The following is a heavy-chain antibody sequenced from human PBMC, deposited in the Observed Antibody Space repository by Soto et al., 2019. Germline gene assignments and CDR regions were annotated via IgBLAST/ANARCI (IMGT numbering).Heavy chain of an antibody. CDR3: AKGYCSSTSCSYDY. D-gene: IGHD2-2*01. Sequence: GGSLRLSCAASGFTCSSYAMSWVRQAPGKGLEWVSGISGSGGSTYYADSVKGRFTISRDNSKNTLYLQMNSLRAEDTAVYYCAKGYCSSTSCSYDYWGQGTLVTVSS. J-gene: IGHJ4*02. CDR1: GFTCSSYA. CDR2: ISGSGGST. V-gene: IGHV3-23*01.